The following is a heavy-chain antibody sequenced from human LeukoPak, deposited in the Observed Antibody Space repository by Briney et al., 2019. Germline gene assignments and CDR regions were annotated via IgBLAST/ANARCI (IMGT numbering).Heavy chain of an antibody. V-gene: IGHV4-61*02. J-gene: IGHJ4*02. CDR2: IYSSGST. CDR1: GGSISSGSYY. Sequence: SETLSLTCTVSGGSISSGSYYWSWIRQPAGKGLEWIGRIYSSGSTNYNPSLKSRVTISIDTSKNQFSLKLTSVTAADTAVYYCARDLTYYYDSSGYDYWGQGTLVTVSS. D-gene: IGHD3-22*01. CDR3: ARDLTYYYDSSGYDY.